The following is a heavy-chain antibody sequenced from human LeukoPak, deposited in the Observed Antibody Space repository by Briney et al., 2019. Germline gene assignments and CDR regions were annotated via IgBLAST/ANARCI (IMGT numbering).Heavy chain of an antibody. Sequence: GGSLRLSCAASGFTFSSYSMNWVRQAPGKGLEWLSSISSTSTYIYYADSLKGRFTISRDNAKNLLYLQMNSLRAEDTAVYYCARIFGEDVVVIPAAPFDYWGQGTLVTVSS. CDR3: ARIFGEDVVVIPAAPFDY. V-gene: IGHV3-21*01. J-gene: IGHJ4*02. D-gene: IGHD2-2*01. CDR2: ISSTSTYI. CDR1: GFTFSSYS.